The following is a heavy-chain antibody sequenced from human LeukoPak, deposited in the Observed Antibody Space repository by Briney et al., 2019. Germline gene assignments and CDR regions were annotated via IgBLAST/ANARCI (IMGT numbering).Heavy chain of an antibody. V-gene: IGHV1-69*01. CDR2: IIPIFGTA. D-gene: IGHD3-9*01. J-gene: IGHJ3*02. CDR1: GGTFSSYA. Sequence: SVKVSCKASGGTFSSYAISWVRQAPGQGLEWMGGIIPIFGTANYAQKFQGRVTITADESTSTAYMELSSLRAEDTAVYCCARRPLATYYDILTGSRNQNAFDIWGQGTMVTVSS. CDR3: ARRPLATYYDILTGSRNQNAFDI.